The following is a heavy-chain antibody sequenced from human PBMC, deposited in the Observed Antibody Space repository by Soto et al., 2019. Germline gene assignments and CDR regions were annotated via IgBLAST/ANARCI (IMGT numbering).Heavy chain of an antibody. Sequence: GSLRLSGAASGFPFSSYGMHRVRQAPGKGLGLLAVIRYDGSNKYYADSVKGRFTISRDNSKNTLYLQMNSLRAEDTAVYYCARATDSSPNYYYGMDVWGQGTTVTVSS. J-gene: IGHJ6*02. CDR2: IRYDGSNK. CDR1: GFPFSSYG. D-gene: IGHD6-13*01. CDR3: ARATDSSPNYYYGMDV. V-gene: IGHV3-33*01.